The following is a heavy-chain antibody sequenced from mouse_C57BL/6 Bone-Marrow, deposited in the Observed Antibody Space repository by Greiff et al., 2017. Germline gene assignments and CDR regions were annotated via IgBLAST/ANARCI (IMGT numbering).Heavy chain of an antibody. V-gene: IGHV10-1*01. CDR1: GFSFNTYA. Sequence: EVQRVESGGGLVQPKGSLKLSCAASGFSFNTYAMNWVRQAPGKGLEWVARIRSKSNNYATYYADSVKDRFTISRDDSESMLYLQMNNLKTEDTAMYYCVRILLHGLMAMDYWGQGTSVTVSS. J-gene: IGHJ4*01. CDR2: IRSKSNNYAT. D-gene: IGHD2-10*01. CDR3: VRILLHGLMAMDY.